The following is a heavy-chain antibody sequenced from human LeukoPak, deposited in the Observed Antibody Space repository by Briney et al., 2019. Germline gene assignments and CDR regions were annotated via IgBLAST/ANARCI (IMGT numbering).Heavy chain of an antibody. J-gene: IGHJ4*02. D-gene: IGHD1-26*01. CDR2: INPNSGGT. Sequence: ASVKVSCKASGYTFTGYYMHWVRQAPGQGLEWMGWINPNSGGTNYAQKFQGRVTMTRDTSISTAYMELSRLRSDDTAVYYCARGAPEGATNFDYWGQGTLVTVSS. CDR3: ARGAPEGATNFDY. V-gene: IGHV1-2*02. CDR1: GYTFTGYY.